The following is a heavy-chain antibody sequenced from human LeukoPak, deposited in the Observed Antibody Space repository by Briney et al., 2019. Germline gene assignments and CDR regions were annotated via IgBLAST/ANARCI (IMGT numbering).Heavy chain of an antibody. Sequence: GESLKISCKGSGNSFSNYWIGWVRQLPGRGLEWMGIIYPGDSDTRYSPSFQGQVTISADKSISTAYLQWSSLKASDTAMYYCARRSDSGSYSYWGQGTLVTVSS. D-gene: IGHD3-10*01. CDR1: GNSFSNYW. CDR3: ARRSDSGSYSY. V-gene: IGHV5-51*01. J-gene: IGHJ4*02. CDR2: IYPGDSDT.